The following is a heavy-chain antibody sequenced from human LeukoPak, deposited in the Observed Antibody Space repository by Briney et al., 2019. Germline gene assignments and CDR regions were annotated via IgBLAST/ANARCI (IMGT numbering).Heavy chain of an antibody. Sequence: SETLSLTCAVYGGSFSGYYWSWIRQPPGKGLEWIGEINHSGSTNYNPSLKSRVTISVDTSKNQFSLKLSSVTAADTAVYYCARDVRDYDFWSGFPPSNGFDPWGQGTLVTVSS. D-gene: IGHD3-3*01. CDR3: ARDVRDYDFWSGFPPSNGFDP. J-gene: IGHJ5*02. V-gene: IGHV4-34*01. CDR2: INHSGST. CDR1: GGSFSGYY.